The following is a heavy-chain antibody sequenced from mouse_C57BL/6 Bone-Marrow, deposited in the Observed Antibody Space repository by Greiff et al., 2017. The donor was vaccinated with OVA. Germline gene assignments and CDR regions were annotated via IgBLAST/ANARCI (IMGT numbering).Heavy chain of an antibody. CDR3: ARTTYYHGSTYWYFDV. Sequence: QVQLQQSGAELMKPGASVKLSCKATGYTFTGYWIEWVKQRPGHGLEWIGEILPGSGSTNYNEKFKGKATFTADTSSNTAYMQISILTTEDSAIYYCARTTYYHGSTYWYFDVWGTGTTVTVSS. CDR2: ILPGSGST. D-gene: IGHD1-1*01. CDR1: GYTFTGYW. V-gene: IGHV1-9*01. J-gene: IGHJ1*03.